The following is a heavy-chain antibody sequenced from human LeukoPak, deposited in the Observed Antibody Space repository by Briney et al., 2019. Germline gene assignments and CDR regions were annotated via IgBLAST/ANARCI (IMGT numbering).Heavy chain of an antibody. V-gene: IGHV3-30*19. J-gene: IGHJ4*02. D-gene: IGHD5-24*01. CDR1: EFTFSTYG. CDR3: ERESDGYNYQPFDY. CDR2: ISYDGSNK. Sequence: PGRSLRLSCAASEFTFSTYGMHWVRQAPGKGLEWVAVISYDGSNKYYADSVKGRFTISRDNSKNTLYLQMNSLRAEDTAVYYCERESDGYNYQPFDYWGQGTLVTVSS.